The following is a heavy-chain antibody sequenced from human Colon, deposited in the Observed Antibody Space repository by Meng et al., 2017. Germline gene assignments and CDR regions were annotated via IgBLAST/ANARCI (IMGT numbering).Heavy chain of an antibody. J-gene: IGHJ4*02. V-gene: IGHV3-74*01. CDR2: INPDGTTT. Sequence: GPLVGSGGGFVQPGGSLSLSCAASGFTFSSYWMHWVRQVPGKGLVWVSRINPDGTTTAYADSVKDRFAISRDNTKNTLYLHMNSLRAEDTAVYYCATYYTPDYWGQGTLVTVSS. D-gene: IGHD3-3*01. CDR1: GFTFSSYW. CDR3: ATYYTPDY.